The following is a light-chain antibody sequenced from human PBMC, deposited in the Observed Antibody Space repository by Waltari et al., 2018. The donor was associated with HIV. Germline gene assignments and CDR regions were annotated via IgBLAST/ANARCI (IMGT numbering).Light chain of an antibody. CDR1: QGVSSY. V-gene: IGKV1-8*01. CDR2: GAS. Sequence: AIRMTQSPSSFSASTGDRVSITCRASQGVSSYLAWYQQKPGKAPKRLIYGASTLQSAVPSRFSGSGSGTNFTLTISCLQSEDFATYFCQQYYSYPWTFGQGTKVEIK. CDR3: QQYYSYPWT. J-gene: IGKJ1*01.